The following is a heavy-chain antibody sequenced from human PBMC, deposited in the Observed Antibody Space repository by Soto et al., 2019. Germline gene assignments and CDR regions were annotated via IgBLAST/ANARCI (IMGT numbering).Heavy chain of an antibody. CDR1: GFTFSSYS. D-gene: IGHD3-22*01. J-gene: IGHJ4*02. CDR3: ARMRYDSSGYYSVFYY. V-gene: IGHV3-21*01. CDR2: ISSSSSYI. Sequence: EVQLVESGGGLVKPGGSLRLSCAASGFTFSSYSMNWVRQAPGKGLEWVSSISSSSSYIYYADSVKGRFTISRDNAKNSLYLQMNSLRAEDTAVYYCARMRYDSSGYYSVFYYWGQGTLVTVSS.